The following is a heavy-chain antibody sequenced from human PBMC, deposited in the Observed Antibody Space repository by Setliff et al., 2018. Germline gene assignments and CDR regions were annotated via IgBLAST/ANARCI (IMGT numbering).Heavy chain of an antibody. J-gene: IGHJ4*02. Sequence: GGSLRLSCIMSGFSAASGFTFSSSGMHWVRQAPGKGLEWVTFIRNDGSSQYYADSVQGRFTISRDNAKNSLYLQMNSLRVEDTALYYCSRDLQGSGDYVVDYWGQGTLVTVSS. D-gene: IGHD4-17*01. CDR2: IRNDGSSQ. CDR1: GFTFSSSG. CDR3: SRDLQGSGDYVVDY. V-gene: IGHV3-30*02.